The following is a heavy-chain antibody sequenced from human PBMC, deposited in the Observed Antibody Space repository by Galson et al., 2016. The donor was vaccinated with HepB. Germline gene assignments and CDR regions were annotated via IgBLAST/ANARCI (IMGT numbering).Heavy chain of an antibody. D-gene: IGHD3-3*01. J-gene: IGHJ6*02. CDR1: GDSITSYY. CDR3: ARESTDDFWSGSGGLDV. CDR2: ISHIGSA. V-gene: IGHV4-59*01. Sequence: LSLTCTVSGDSITSYYWSWIRQSPGKGLEWIGYISHIGSANYNPSLKSRVTISPDTSNNQFSLKLTSVTAADTAVYFCARESTDDFWSGSGGLDVWGQGTTVTVSS.